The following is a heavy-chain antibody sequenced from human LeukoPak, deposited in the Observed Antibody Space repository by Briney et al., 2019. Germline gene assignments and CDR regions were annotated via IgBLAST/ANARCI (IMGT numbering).Heavy chain of an antibody. CDR3: ARGARGSGWRVFDY. CDR1: GFTFSSYA. D-gene: IGHD6-19*01. Sequence: GGSLRLSCAASGFTFSSYAMHWVRQAPGKGLEWVALISYDGGNKYSADSVKGRFTISRDNSKNTLYLQMNSLIAEDTSVYYCARGARGSGWRVFDYWGQGTLVTVSS. CDR2: ISYDGGNK. V-gene: IGHV3-30*04. J-gene: IGHJ4*02.